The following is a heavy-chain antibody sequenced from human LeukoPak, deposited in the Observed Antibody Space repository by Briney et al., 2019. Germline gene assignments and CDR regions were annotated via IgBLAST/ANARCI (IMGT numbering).Heavy chain of an antibody. Sequence: GGSLRLSCAAPGFTFSSYEMHWVRQAPGKGLEWVALISYDGSNKYYADSVKGRFTISRDNSKNTLYLQMNSLRAEDTAVYYCAKDNGYSYGIDYWGQGTLVTVSS. CDR2: ISYDGSNK. CDR1: GFTFSSYE. D-gene: IGHD5-18*01. CDR3: AKDNGYSYGIDY. J-gene: IGHJ4*02. V-gene: IGHV3-30*18.